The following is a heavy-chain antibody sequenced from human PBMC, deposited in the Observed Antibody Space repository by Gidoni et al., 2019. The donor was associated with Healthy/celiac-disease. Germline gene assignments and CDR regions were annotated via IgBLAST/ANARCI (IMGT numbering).Heavy chain of an antibody. CDR3: ARARRDPNSSGWVGGVWYFDY. CDR2: RWYDGSNK. Sequence: QVQLVESGGGVVQPGRSLRLSSAASGFHFSSYGMHWVRQAPGKGLECVAVRWYDGSNKYYADSVKCRFTISRDNSKNTLYLQRNSLRAEDTAVYYCARARRDPNSSGWVGGVWYFDYWGQGTLVTVSS. CDR1: GFHFSSYG. D-gene: IGHD6-19*01. V-gene: IGHV3-33*01. J-gene: IGHJ4*02.